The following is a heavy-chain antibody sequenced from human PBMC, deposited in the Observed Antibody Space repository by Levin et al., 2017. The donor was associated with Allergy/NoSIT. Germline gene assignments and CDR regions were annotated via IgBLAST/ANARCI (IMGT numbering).Heavy chain of an antibody. J-gene: IGHJ3*02. CDR3: ARVMRYHGSGNDALDI. CDR1: GGSISSGAYY. D-gene: IGHD3-10*01. Sequence: PSETLSLTCTVSGGSISSGAYYWSWVRQPAGKGLEYIGRIYASGSTNYNPSLKIRVTISVDTSKNQFSLKLSSVTAADTAMYYCARVMRYHGSGNDALDIWGQGTMVAVSS. CDR2: IYASGST. V-gene: IGHV4-61*02.